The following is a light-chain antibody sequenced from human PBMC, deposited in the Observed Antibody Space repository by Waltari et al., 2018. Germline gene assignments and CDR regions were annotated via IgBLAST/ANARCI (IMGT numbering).Light chain of an antibody. CDR1: QSISIW. CDR2: RAS. J-gene: IGKJ2*01. V-gene: IGKV1-5*03. CDR3: QQYMDYST. Sequence: DIQMTQSPSTLSAAVGDSVPITCLASQSISIWLAWHQQKPGKAPKILMYRASSLESGVPSRFSGSGSGTEFTLTISSLQPEDFATYVCQQYMDYSTFGQGTRLEI.